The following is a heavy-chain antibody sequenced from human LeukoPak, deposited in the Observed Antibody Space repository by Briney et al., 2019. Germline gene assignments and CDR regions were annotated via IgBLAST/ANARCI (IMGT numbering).Heavy chain of an antibody. CDR1: GGSISSSNW. CDR3: RYYYDSSGYYDTDAFDI. J-gene: IGHJ3*02. Sequence: PSGTLSLTCAVSGGSISSSNWWSWVRQPPGKGLEWIGEIYHSGSTNYNPSLKSRVTISVDKSKNQFSLKLSSVTAADTAVYYCRYYYDSSGYYDTDAFDIWGQGTMVTVSS. D-gene: IGHD3-22*01. V-gene: IGHV4-4*02. CDR2: IYHSGST.